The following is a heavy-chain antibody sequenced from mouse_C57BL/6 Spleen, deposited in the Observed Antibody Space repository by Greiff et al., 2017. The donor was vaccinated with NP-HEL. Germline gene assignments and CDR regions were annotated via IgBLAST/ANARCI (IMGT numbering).Heavy chain of an antibody. J-gene: IGHJ4*01. CDR1: GFSLTSYA. Sequence: VKVVESGPGLVAPSQSLSITCTVSGFSLTSYAISWVRQPPGKGLEWLGVIWTGGGTNYNSALKSRLSISKDNSKSQVFLKMNSLQTDDTARYYCARNRELRLRGGFYAMDYWGQGTSVTVSS. D-gene: IGHD3-2*02. V-gene: IGHV2-9-1*01. CDR2: IWTGGGT. CDR3: ARNRELRLRGGFYAMDY.